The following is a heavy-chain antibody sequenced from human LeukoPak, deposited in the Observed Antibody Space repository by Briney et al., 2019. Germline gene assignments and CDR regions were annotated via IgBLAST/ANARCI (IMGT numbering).Heavy chain of an antibody. J-gene: IGHJ6*02. V-gene: IGHV3-21*01. CDR2: ISSSSSYI. CDR1: GFTFSSYT. CDR3: ARDPTPRYCSGGSCYTHYGMDV. D-gene: IGHD2-15*01. Sequence: GGSLRLSCAASGFTFSSYTMNWVRQAPGKGLEWVSSISSSSSYIYYADSVRGRLTISRDNAKNSLYLQMNSLRAEDTAVYYCARDPTPRYCSGGSCYTHYGMDVWGQGTTVTVSS.